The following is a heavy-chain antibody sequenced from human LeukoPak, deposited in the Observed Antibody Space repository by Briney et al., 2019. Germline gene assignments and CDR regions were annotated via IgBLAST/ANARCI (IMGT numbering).Heavy chain of an antibody. CDR3: ARANSGWTINFDY. V-gene: IGHV4-34*01. CDR1: GVSFSGYY. CDR2: INHSGST. D-gene: IGHD6-19*01. J-gene: IGHJ4*02. Sequence: PSETLSLTCAVSGVSFSGYYWSWTRQPPGKGLEWIGEINHSGSTNYNPSLKSRVTISVDTSKNQFSLKLSSVTAADTAVYYCARANSGWTINFDYWDQGTRVTVSS.